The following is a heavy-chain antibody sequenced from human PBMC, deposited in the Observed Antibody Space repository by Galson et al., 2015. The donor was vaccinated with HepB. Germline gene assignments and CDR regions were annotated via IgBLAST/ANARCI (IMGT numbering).Heavy chain of an antibody. D-gene: IGHD1-26*01. V-gene: IGHV2-70*17. CDR3: SRTSLVGPGIYYFDS. J-gene: IGHJ4*02. CDR1: GFSLTTSRVC. Sequence: PALVKPPQTVALTCTFSGFSLTTSRVCVSWIRQSPGKALQWLARIDWDDDKFYNTSVKTRLTISEDITKNQVVLTMTNLDPEDTGMYYCSRTSLVGPGIYYFDSWGQGTPVTVSS. CDR2: IDWDDDK.